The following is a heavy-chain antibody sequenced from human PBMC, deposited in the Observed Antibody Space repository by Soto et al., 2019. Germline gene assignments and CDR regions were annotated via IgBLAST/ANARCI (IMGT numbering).Heavy chain of an antibody. CDR1: GFTFSNAW. V-gene: IGHV3-30*18. D-gene: IGHD5-18*01. J-gene: IGHJ5*01. CDR3: AKGDTALDS. Sequence: GSLRLSCAASGFTFSNAWINWVRQAPGKGLEWVAVISYDGSNKYYADSVKGRFTISRDNSKNTLYLQMNSLRAEDTAVYYCAKGDTALDSWGQGTQVTVSS. CDR2: ISYDGSNK.